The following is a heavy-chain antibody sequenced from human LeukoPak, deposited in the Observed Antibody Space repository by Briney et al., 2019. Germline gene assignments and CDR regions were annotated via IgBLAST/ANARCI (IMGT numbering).Heavy chain of an antibody. J-gene: IGHJ4*02. V-gene: IGHV4-30-2*01. CDR3: XSTNYYGSGSYYVPPSDFDY. CDR2: IYHSGST. D-gene: IGHD3-10*01. CDR1: GGSISSGGYS. Sequence: PSQTLSLTCAVSGGSISSGGYSWSWIRQPPGKGLEWIGYIYHSGSTYYNPSLKSRVTISVDRSKNQFSLKLSSVTAADTAVHFXXSTNYYGSGSYYVPPSDFDYWGQGTLVTVSS.